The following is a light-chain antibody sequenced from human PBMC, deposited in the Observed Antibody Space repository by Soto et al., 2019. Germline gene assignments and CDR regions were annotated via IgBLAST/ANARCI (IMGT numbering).Light chain of an antibody. V-gene: IGKV1-5*01. CDR3: LQYSSHSWT. Sequence: DIQMTQSPSSLSPSVGDSVTITCLASRSISDWLAWYQQKPGKAPELLIFDASNLKSGVSSRFSGSGSGTEFTLTISRLQPDDVATYYCLQYSSHSWTFGQGTKVDI. J-gene: IGKJ1*01. CDR1: RSISDW. CDR2: DAS.